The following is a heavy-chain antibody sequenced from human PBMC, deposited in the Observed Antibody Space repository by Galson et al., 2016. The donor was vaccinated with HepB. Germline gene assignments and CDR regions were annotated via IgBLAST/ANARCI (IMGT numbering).Heavy chain of an antibody. J-gene: IGHJ4*02. D-gene: IGHD1-26*01. CDR2: IYQDVHK. CDR1: GFSLTTGAAG. CDR3: ARRILGIQHLAFAY. Sequence: PALVKPTQTLTLTCTYSGFSLTTGAAGVGWVRQPPQKALECLALIYQDVHKRFSPSLQSRLTITKDSSKNQVVRTMTNMDPGDTATYFCARRILGIQHLAFAYWGQGALVIVSS. V-gene: IGHV2-5*02.